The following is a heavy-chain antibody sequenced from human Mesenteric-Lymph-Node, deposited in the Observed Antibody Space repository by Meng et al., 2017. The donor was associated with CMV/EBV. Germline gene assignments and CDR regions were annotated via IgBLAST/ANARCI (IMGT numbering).Heavy chain of an antibody. V-gene: IGHV3-30-3*01. CDR1: GFTFSSYA. Sequence: GESLKISCAASGFTFSSYAMHWVRQAPGKGLEWVAVISYDGSNKYYADSVKGRFTISRDNSKNTLKLQMNSLRAEDTAVYYCARGRYYALDVWGQGTTVTVSS. J-gene: IGHJ6*02. CDR2: ISYDGSNK. CDR3: ARGRYYALDV.